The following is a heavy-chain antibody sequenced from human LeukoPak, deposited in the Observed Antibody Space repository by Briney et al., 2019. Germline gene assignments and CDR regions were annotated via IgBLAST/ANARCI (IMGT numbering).Heavy chain of an antibody. Sequence: ASVKVSCKASGGTFSSYAISWVRQAPGQGLEWMGWISAYNGNTNYAQKLQGRVTMTTDTSTSTAYMELRSLRSDDTAVYYCARDRAWALWFGESYNWFDPWGQGTLATVSS. J-gene: IGHJ5*02. CDR2: ISAYNGNT. CDR3: ARDRAWALWFGESYNWFDP. V-gene: IGHV1-18*01. CDR1: GGTFSSYA. D-gene: IGHD3-10*01.